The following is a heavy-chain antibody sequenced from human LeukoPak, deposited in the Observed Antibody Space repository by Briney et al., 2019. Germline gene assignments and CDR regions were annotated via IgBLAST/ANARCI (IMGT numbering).Heavy chain of an antibody. Sequence: GGSLRLSCAASGFTFSSYEMNWVRQAPGKGLEWVSYISSSGSTIYYADSVKGRFTISRDNAKNSLYLQMNSLRAEDTAVYYCARDFGLAGLGHYYYYMDVWGKGTTVTISS. CDR2: ISSSGSTI. J-gene: IGHJ6*03. V-gene: IGHV3-48*03. D-gene: IGHD3/OR15-3a*01. CDR3: ARDFGLAGLGHYYYYMDV. CDR1: GFTFSSYE.